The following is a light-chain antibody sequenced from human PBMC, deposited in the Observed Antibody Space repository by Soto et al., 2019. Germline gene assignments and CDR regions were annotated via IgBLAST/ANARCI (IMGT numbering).Light chain of an antibody. J-gene: IGLJ2*01. Sequence: QSVLTQPASVSGSPGQSISISCTGTSNDVGGYDLVSWYQHHPGKAPKLMIYEATKRPSGVSDRFSGSKSGNTASLTISALQAEDEADYSCCSFAGGATFVFGGGTKHTVL. CDR2: EAT. CDR1: SNDVGGYDL. CDR3: CSFAGGATFV. V-gene: IGLV2-23*02.